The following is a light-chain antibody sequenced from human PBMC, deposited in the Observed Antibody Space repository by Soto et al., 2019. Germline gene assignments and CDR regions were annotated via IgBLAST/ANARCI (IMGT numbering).Light chain of an antibody. CDR1: SGDIGSYNR. Sequence: QSALTQPASVSGSPGQSITISCTGTSGDIGSYNRVSWYQQHPGKAPKLIIYEVTDRPSGVSNRFSGSKSGNTASLTISGLQAEDEAEYYCSSFTITSTLYVFGSGTKVTVL. V-gene: IGLV2-14*01. CDR3: SSFTITSTLYV. J-gene: IGLJ1*01. CDR2: EVT.